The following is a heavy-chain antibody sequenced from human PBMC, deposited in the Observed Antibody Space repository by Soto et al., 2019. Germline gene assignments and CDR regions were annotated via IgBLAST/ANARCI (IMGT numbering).Heavy chain of an antibody. Sequence: PSETLSLTCTVSGGSISSYYWSWIRQPPGKGLEWIGYIYYSGSTNYNPSLKSRVTISVDTSKNQFSLKLSSVTAADTAVYYCAGTEIYHLWSANNWFDPWGQGTLVTVSS. CDR3: AGTEIYHLWSANNWFDP. CDR1: GGSISSYY. J-gene: IGHJ5*02. CDR2: IYYSGST. V-gene: IGHV4-59*01. D-gene: IGHD3-3*01.